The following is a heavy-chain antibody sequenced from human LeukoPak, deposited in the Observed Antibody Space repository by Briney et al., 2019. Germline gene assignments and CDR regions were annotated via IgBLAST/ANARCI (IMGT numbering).Heavy chain of an antibody. Sequence: SETLSLTCTVSGGSINSYYWSWIRQPPGKGLEWIGYAYHSGITNYNPSLKSRVTISVDTSESQFSLRLSSVTAADTAIYYCARHGGTFDPWGQGILVTVSS. D-gene: IGHD1-1*01. J-gene: IGHJ5*02. CDR1: GGSINSYY. V-gene: IGHV4-59*01. CDR3: ARHGGTFDP. CDR2: AYHSGIT.